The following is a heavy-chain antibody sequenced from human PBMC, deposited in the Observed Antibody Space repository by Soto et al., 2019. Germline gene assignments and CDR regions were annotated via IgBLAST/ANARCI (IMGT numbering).Heavy chain of an antibody. Sequence: GESLNISCKGSGYSFTSYWIGLVRQMPGKGLEWMGIIYPGDSDTRYSPSFQGQVTISADKSISTAYLQWSSLKASDTAMYYCARRVEYYYDSSGYYPAHAFDIWGQGTMVTVSS. D-gene: IGHD3-22*01. CDR1: GYSFTSYW. CDR3: ARRVEYYYDSSGYYPAHAFDI. CDR2: IYPGDSDT. V-gene: IGHV5-51*01. J-gene: IGHJ3*02.